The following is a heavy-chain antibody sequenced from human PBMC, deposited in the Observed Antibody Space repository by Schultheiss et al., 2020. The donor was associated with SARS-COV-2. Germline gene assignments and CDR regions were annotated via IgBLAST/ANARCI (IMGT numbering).Heavy chain of an antibody. V-gene: IGHV3-53*01. Sequence: GGSLRLSCAASGFTVSSNYMSWVRQAPGKELEWVSVIYSGGNTYYADSVKGRFTISRDNSKNTLYLQMNSLRAEDTAVYYCAKDHGYYDILTGYSPNWFEPWGQGTLVTVSS. CDR1: GFTVSSNY. J-gene: IGHJ5*02. D-gene: IGHD3-9*01. CDR2: IYSGGNT. CDR3: AKDHGYYDILTGYSPNWFEP.